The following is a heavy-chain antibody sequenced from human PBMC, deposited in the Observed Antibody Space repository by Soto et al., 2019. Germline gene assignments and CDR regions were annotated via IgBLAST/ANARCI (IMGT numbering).Heavy chain of an antibody. CDR3: ARGVGSGSYYNQYNWFDP. CDR2: INVYNGNT. V-gene: IGHV1-18*01. Sequence: SVKLSCKASGYTFTNYVSSWVRQAPGQGLEWMGWINVYNGNTKYAQKVQGRVTMTTDTSTSTAYMELRSLRSDDTAVYYCARGVGSGSYYNQYNWFDPWGQGTLVTVSS. J-gene: IGHJ5*02. CDR1: GYTFTNYV. D-gene: IGHD3-10*01.